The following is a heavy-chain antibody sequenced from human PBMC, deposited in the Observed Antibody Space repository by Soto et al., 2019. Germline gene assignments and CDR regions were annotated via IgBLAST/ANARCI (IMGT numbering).Heavy chain of an antibody. CDR3: ARDKDWAFDY. V-gene: IGHV3-48*03. CDR2: IFTTGTTM. J-gene: IGHJ4*02. CDR1: GFTFSSYS. D-gene: IGHD3-9*01. Sequence: EVQLVESGGSLVQPGGSLRLSCVASGFTFSSYSIVWVRQATGKGLEWVSYIFTTGTTMYYADSVKGRFTVSRDNAKNSVFLLLNSLRAEDTAVYYCARDKDWAFDYWGQGTLVTVSS.